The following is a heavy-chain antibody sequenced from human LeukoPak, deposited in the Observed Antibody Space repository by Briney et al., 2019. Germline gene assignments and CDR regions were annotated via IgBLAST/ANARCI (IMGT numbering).Heavy chain of an antibody. CDR1: GFTFSLYP. D-gene: IGHD2-15*01. CDR2: ISTSSSHI. CDR3: ARGGGYCSGGSCSPMDV. Sequence: GGSLRLSCAASGFTFSLYPMNWVRQAPGKGLEWVSSISTSSSHIYFANSVKGRFTISRDNAKNSLYLQMNSLTAEDTAVYYCARGGGYCSGGSCSPMDVWGKGPTVTVSS. J-gene: IGHJ6*03. V-gene: IGHV3-21*01.